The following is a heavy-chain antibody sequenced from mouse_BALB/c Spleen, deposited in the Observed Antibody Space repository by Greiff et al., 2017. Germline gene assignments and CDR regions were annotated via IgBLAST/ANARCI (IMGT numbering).Heavy chain of an antibody. D-gene: IGHD2-4*01. CDR2: ISNLAYSI. V-gene: IGHV5-15*02. J-gene: IGHJ3*01. CDR1: GFTFSDYG. CDR3: ARGGYDYAFAY. Sequence: EVKVEESGGGLVQPGGSRKLSCAASGFTFSDYGMAWVRQAPGKGPEWVAFISNLAYSIYYADTVTGRFTISRENAKNTLYLEMSSLRSEDTAMYYCARGGYDYAFAYWGQGTLVTVSA.